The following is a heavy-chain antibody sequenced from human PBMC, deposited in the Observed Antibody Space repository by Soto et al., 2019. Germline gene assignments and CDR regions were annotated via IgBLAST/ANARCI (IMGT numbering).Heavy chain of an antibody. CDR2: INAGSGNT. CDR1: GYTFTNYA. D-gene: IGHD1-20*01. Sequence: ASVKVSCKASGYTFTNYAIHWVRQAPGQRLEWMGWINAGSGNTKYSQKFQGRVTITADESTSTAYMELSSLRSEDTAIYFCAREYNWNDVRFGMDVWGQGTTVTVSS. CDR3: AREYNWNDVRFGMDV. V-gene: IGHV1-3*01. J-gene: IGHJ6*02.